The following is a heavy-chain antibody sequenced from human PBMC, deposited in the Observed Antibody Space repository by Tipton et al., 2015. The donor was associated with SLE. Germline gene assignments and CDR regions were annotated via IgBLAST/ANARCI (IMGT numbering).Heavy chain of an antibody. CDR2: IYYSGST. CDR1: GGSISSHY. CDR3: ATQVGFTVTTYCYFDL. V-gene: IGHV4-59*11. D-gene: IGHD4-17*01. J-gene: IGHJ2*01. Sequence: TLSLTCTVSGGSISSHYWSWIRQPPGKGLEWIGYIYYSGSTNYNPSLKSRVTISVDTSKNQFSLKLSSVTAADTAVYYCATQVGFTVTTYCYFDLWGRGTLVTVSS.